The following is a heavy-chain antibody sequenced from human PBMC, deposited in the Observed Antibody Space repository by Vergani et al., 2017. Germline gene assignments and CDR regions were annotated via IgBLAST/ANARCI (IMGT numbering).Heavy chain of an antibody. V-gene: IGHV3-74*01. CDR1: GFTFSNYW. Sequence: VQLVESGGGLVQPGGSLRLSCTASGFTFSNYWMQWVRQAPGKGLMWVSRINSDGDSTSYADSVKGRVTISRDTSKNTLHLQINNLRVEDTAVYYCARGNYYGSGTYVDPWGQGTLVTVSS. D-gene: IGHD3-10*01. CDR3: ARGNYYGSGTYVDP. J-gene: IGHJ5*02. CDR2: INSDGDST.